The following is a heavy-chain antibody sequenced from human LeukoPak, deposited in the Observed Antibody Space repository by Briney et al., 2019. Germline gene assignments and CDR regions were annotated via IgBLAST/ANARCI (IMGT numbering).Heavy chain of an antibody. J-gene: IGHJ4*02. CDR1: GFTFSSYG. D-gene: IGHD5-12*01. V-gene: IGHV3-33*01. CDR3: ARDLKPSGYDVLDY. CDR2: IWYDGSNK. Sequence: GSLRLSCAASGFTFSSYGMHWVHQAPGKGLEWVAVIWYDGSNKYYADSVKGRFTISRDNSKNTLYLQMNSLRAEDTAVYYCARDLKPSGYDVLDYWGQGTLVTVSS.